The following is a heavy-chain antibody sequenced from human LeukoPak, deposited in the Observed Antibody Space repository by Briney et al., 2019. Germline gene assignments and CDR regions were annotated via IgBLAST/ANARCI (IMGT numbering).Heavy chain of an antibody. CDR3: ARSPPSYYYDSGGYSYDH. CDR1: GFTFSSYW. V-gene: IGHV3-7*03. J-gene: IGHJ5*02. D-gene: IGHD3-22*01. CDR2: IKQDGSEK. Sequence: GGSLRLSCAASGFTFSSYWMSWVRQAPGKGLEWVANIKQDGSEKYYVDSVKGRFTISRDNSKNTLYLQMSSLRAEDTAVYYCARSPPSYYYDSGGYSYDHWGQGTLVTVSS.